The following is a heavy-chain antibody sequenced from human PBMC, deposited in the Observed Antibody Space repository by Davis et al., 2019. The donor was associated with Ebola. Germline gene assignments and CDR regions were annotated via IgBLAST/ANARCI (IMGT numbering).Heavy chain of an antibody. CDR2: IIPILGIA. Sequence: SVKVSCKASGGTFSSYAISWVRQAPGQGLEWMGRIIPILGIANYAQKLQGRVTMTTDTSTSTAYMELRSLRSDDTAVYYCARDYDFWSGYHYYFDYWGQGTLVTVSS. J-gene: IGHJ4*02. CDR1: GGTFSSYA. CDR3: ARDYDFWSGYHYYFDY. V-gene: IGHV1-69*04. D-gene: IGHD3-3*01.